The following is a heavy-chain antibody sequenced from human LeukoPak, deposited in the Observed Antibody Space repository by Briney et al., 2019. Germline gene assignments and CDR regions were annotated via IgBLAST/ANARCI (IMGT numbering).Heavy chain of an antibody. J-gene: IGHJ4*02. CDR2: ISGGSDGT. CDR3: AKGSSGYIYGDY. V-gene: IGHV3-23*01. Sequence: PGGSLRLSCAASGFTFSSHGMQWVRQAPGMGLEWVSGISGGSDGTYYADSVKGRFTISRDNSKNTLYLQMNSLRAEDTAIYYCAKGSSGYIYGDYWGQGTLVTVSS. CDR1: GFTFSSHG. D-gene: IGHD5-18*01.